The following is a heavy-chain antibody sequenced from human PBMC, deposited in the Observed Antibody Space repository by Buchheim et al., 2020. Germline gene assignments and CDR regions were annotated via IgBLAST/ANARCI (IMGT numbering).Heavy chain of an antibody. D-gene: IGHD5-24*01. J-gene: IGHJ4*02. CDR1: GGPISSYY. V-gene: IGHV4-59*01. CDR3: ARCRDGYNFYFDY. Sequence: QVQLQESGPGLVKPSETLSLTCTVSGGPISSYYWSWIRQPPGKGLEWIGYIYYSGSTNYNPSLKSRVTISVDTSKNQFSLMLSSVTAADTAVYYCARCRDGYNFYFDYWGQGTL. CDR2: IYYSGST.